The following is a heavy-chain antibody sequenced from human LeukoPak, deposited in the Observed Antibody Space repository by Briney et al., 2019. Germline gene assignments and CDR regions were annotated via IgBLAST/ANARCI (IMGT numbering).Heavy chain of an antibody. V-gene: IGHV1-69*13. D-gene: IGHD2-15*01. CDR1: GGTFSSYA. J-gene: IGHJ5*02. Sequence: SVKVSCKASGGTFSSYAISWVRQAPGQGLEWMGGIIPIFGTANYAQKFQGRVTITADESTSTAYVELSSLRSEDTAVYYCARDRRYCSGGSCSWFDPWGQGTLVTVSS. CDR2: IIPIFGTA. CDR3: ARDRRYCSGGSCSWFDP.